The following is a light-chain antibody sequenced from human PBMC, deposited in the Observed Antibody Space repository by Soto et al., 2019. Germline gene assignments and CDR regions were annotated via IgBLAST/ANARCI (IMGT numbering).Light chain of an antibody. CDR1: SSDVGGYNY. CDR2: EVS. J-gene: IGLJ1*01. Sequence: QSALTQPASVSGSPGQSITISCTGTSSDVGGYNYVSWYQQHPGKAPKLMIYEVSNRPLGVSNRFSGSKSGNTASLTISGLQAEEEADYYCSSYTSTSTRVFGTGTKLTVL. V-gene: IGLV2-14*01. CDR3: SSYTSTSTRV.